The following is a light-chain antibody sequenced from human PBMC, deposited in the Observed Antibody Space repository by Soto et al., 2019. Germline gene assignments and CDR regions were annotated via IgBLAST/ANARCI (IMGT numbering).Light chain of an antibody. V-gene: IGLV4-69*01. CDR1: SGHSSYA. CDR2: LNSDGSH. Sequence: QPVLTQSPSASASLGASVKLTCTLSSGHSSYAIAWHQQQPEKGPRYLMKLNSDGSHSKGDGIPDRFSGSSSGAERYLTISSLQSEDEADYYCQTWGTGEVSGGGTKLTVL. J-gene: IGLJ3*02. CDR3: QTWGTGEV.